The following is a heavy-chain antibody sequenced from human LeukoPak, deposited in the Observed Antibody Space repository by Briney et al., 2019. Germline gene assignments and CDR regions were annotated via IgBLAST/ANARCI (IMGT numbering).Heavy chain of an antibody. J-gene: IGHJ4*02. CDR2: INHSGST. CDR3: ARSGIRGAPRLGY. Sequence: NASGTLSLTCAVSGGSISSSNWWSWIRQPPGKGLEWIGEINHSGSTNYNPSLKSRVTISVDTSKNQFSLKLSSVTAADTAVYYCARSGIRGAPRLGYWGQGTLVTVSS. D-gene: IGHD3-10*01. V-gene: IGHV4-4*02. CDR1: GGSISSSNW.